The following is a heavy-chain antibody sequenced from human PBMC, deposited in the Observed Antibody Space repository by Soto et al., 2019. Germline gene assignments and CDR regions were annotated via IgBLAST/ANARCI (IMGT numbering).Heavy chain of an antibody. Sequence: GGSPRLSCTASGFTFGDYAMSWFRQAPGKGLEWVGFIRSKAYGGTTEYAASVKGRFTISRDDSKSIAYLQMNSLKTEDTAVYYCTRDKGVWFEEMVASYYMDVWGKGTTVTVSS. CDR2: IRSKAYGGTT. CDR1: GFTFGDYA. D-gene: IGHD3-10*01. V-gene: IGHV3-49*03. CDR3: TRDKGVWFEEMVASYYMDV. J-gene: IGHJ6*03.